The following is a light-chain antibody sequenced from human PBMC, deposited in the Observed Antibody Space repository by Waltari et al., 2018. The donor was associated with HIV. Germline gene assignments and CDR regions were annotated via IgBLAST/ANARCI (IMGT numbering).Light chain of an antibody. J-gene: IGLJ3*02. Sequence: QSALTQPASVSGSPGQSITISCTGTSSAVGGYNYVPWYQQHPGKAPKFMIYEVSNRPSGVSNRFSGSKSGNTASLTISGLQAEDEADYYCSSYTSSTVWVFGGGTKLTVL. CDR2: EVS. CDR3: SSYTSSTVWV. CDR1: SSAVGGYNY. V-gene: IGLV2-14*01.